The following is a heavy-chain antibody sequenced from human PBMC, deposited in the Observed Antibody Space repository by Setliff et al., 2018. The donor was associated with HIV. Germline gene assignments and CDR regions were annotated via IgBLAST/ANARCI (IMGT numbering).Heavy chain of an antibody. CDR3: ARFARDPTD. V-gene: IGHV4-59*08. CDR1: GASITSSY. Sequence: TLSLTCTVSGASITSSYWTWIRQSPGRGLEYLGYIYYSGDSNYSPSLKSRLSMSLDTSTSQFSLRLNSLTAADTAMYYCARFARDPTDWGRGILGHRLL. J-gene: IGHJ4*02. CDR2: IYYSGDS.